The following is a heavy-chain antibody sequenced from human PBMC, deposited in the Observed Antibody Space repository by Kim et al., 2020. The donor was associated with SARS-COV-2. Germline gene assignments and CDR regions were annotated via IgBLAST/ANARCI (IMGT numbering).Heavy chain of an antibody. CDR1: GFTFRNSW. J-gene: IGHJ6*02. CDR3: SRDYYYRMDV. CDR2: INTDVST. Sequence: GGSLRLSCVASGFTFRNSWMHWVRQAPGKGLVWVSRINTDVSTLYADSVRGRFTISRDNAKNTVYLQMNSLRAEDTAVYYCSRDYYYRMDVWGQGTAVTVSS. V-gene: IGHV3-74*03.